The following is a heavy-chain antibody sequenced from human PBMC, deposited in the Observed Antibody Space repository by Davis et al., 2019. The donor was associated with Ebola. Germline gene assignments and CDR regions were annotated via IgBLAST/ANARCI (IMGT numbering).Heavy chain of an antibody. CDR1: GFAVSSNH. CDR3: ATTQWLREFDN. CDR2: IYDQTT. V-gene: IGHV3-53*05. Sequence: GESLKISCAVSGFAVSSNHMSWVRQAPGKGLEWVSVIYDQTTAYADAVRGRFIISRDKSNNTLYLQMNRLRVDDTAVYYCATTQWLREFDNWSQGTLVTVSS. J-gene: IGHJ4*02. D-gene: IGHD6-19*01.